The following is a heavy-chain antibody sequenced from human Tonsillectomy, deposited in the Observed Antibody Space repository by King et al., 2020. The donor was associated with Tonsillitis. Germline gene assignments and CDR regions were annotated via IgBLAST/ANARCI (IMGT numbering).Heavy chain of an antibody. V-gene: IGHV2-5*02. Sequence: TLKESGPSLVKPTQTLTLTCTFSGFSLSTIGVGVGWIRQPPGKALEWLALFYWDDDKRYSPSLKSRLTITKDTSKNQVVLTMTNMDPVDTATYYCAHRLYGDYGFDYWGQGTLVTVSS. CDR1: GFSLSTIGVG. J-gene: IGHJ4*02. D-gene: IGHD4-17*01. CDR3: AHRLYGDYGFDY. CDR2: FYWDDDK.